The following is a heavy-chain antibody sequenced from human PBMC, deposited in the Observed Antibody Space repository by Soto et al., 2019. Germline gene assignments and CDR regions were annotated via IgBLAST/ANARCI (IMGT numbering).Heavy chain of an antibody. Sequence: QVQLQESGPGLVKPSQTLSLTCTLSGGSISSGGYYWSWIRQHPGKGLEWIGYIDYSGSTYYNPSRKSRVTISVATAKNQCSLKLSSVTAADTAVYYCASSPSGCFDYWGQGTLVTVSS. CDR3: ASSPSGCFDY. CDR2: IDYSGST. V-gene: IGHV4-31*03. CDR1: GGSISSGGYY. D-gene: IGHD3-3*01. J-gene: IGHJ4*02.